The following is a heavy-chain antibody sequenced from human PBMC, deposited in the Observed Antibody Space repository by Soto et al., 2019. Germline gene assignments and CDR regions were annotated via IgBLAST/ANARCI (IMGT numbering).Heavy chain of an antibody. V-gene: IGHV3-15*01. J-gene: IGHJ3*02. D-gene: IGHD2-2*01. CDR3: TTEVPRAGAFDI. CDR2: IKTKSDGGTT. CDR1: GFTFSYAW. Sequence: EVQLVESGGGLVKPGGSLRLSCAASGFTFSYAWMSWVRQAPGKGLEWVGHIKTKSDGGTTDYAAPVKGRFTISRNDSKTTRYLLLNSLKADDTAVYYCTTEVPRAGAFDIWGQGTTVIVSS.